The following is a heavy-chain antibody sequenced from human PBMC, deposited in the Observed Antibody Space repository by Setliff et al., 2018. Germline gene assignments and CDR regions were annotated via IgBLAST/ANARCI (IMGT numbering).Heavy chain of an antibody. CDR1: GGSFSGYY. V-gene: IGHV4-34*01. CDR3: ARARSLDFDY. Sequence: SETLSLTCAVYGGSFSGYYWSWIRQPPGKGLEWIGEINHTGSTNYSPSLKSRVTISVDTSKNQFSLNLTSVTAADTAVYYCARARSLDFDYWGQGMLVTVSS. CDR2: INHTGST. J-gene: IGHJ4*02.